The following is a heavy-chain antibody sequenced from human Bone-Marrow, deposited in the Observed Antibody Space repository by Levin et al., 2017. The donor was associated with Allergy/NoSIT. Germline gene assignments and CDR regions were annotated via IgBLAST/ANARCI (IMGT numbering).Heavy chain of an antibody. J-gene: IGHJ4*02. Sequence: GASVKVSCKASGYTFTGFYIQWVRQAPGQVLEWMGSISPNSGATNSAQRFQGRVTMTRDTYMSTVYMELKRLRSDDTAVYYCARTIATRPFWATDYWGQGTLVTVSS. CDR1: GYTFTGFY. CDR2: ISPNSGAT. CDR3: ARTIATRPFWATDY. D-gene: IGHD6-6*01. V-gene: IGHV1-2*02.